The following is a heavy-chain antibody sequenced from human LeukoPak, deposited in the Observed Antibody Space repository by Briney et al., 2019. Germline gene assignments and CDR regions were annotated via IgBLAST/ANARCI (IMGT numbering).Heavy chain of an antibody. Sequence: GGSLRLSCAASGFTFDDYAMHWVRQAPGKGLEWVSGISWNSGSIGYADSVKGRFTISRDNAKNSLYLQMNSLRAEDTALYYCAKASSITGTRAALDYWGQGTLVTVSS. J-gene: IGHJ4*02. D-gene: IGHD1-7*01. CDR3: AKASSITGTRAALDY. CDR1: GFTFDDYA. CDR2: ISWNSGSI. V-gene: IGHV3-9*01.